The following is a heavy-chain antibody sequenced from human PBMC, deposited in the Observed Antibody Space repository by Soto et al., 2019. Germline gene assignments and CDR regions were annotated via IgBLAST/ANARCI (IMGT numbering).Heavy chain of an antibody. V-gene: IGHV3-15*01. J-gene: IGHJ2*01. CDR2: IKSKTDGGTT. CDR3: TTELPPYCSGGSGSSGRDWYFDL. CDR1: GFTFSNAW. D-gene: IGHD2-15*01. Sequence: EVQLVESGGGLVKPGGSLRLSCAASGFTFSNAWMSWVRQAPGKGLEWVGRIKSKTDGGTTDYAAPVKGRFTISRDDSKNTLYLQMNSLKTEDTAVYYCTTELPPYCSGGSGSSGRDWYFDLWGRGTLVTVSS.